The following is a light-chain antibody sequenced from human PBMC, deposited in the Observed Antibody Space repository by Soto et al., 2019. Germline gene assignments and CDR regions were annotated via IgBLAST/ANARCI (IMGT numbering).Light chain of an antibody. V-gene: IGKV1-5*01. CDR2: YDS. CDR1: QSIYNW. CDR3: QQYNRSPWT. J-gene: IGKJ1*01. Sequence: DIQMTQSPSTLSASVGDRVTITCRASQSIYNWLAWYQQKPGKAPKLLIYYDSSLASGVPTRFSGSGSGTEYTLTISSLQPVDFATYYCQQYNRSPWTFGQGTKVEIK.